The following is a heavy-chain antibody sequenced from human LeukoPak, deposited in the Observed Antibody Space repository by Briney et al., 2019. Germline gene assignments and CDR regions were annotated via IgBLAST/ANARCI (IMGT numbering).Heavy chain of an antibody. CDR2: ISGSSDNT. CDR1: GFAFRSYT. V-gene: IGHV3-23*01. CDR3: AQWAPHRPLNY. Sequence: GGSLSLSCAASGFAFRSYTMSWVRQAPGKGLEWVSIISGSSDNTYYADSVNGRFTISRDNSKNTLYLRMNSLRVEDMAIYFCAQWAPHRPLNYWGQGTLVTVSS. J-gene: IGHJ4*02. D-gene: IGHD1-26*01.